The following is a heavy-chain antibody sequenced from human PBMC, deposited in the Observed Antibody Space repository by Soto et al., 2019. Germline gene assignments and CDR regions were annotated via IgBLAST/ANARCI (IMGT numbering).Heavy chain of an antibody. V-gene: IGHV1-69*04. CDR1: GGTFSSYT. Sequence: GASVKVSCKASGGTFSSYTISWVRQAPGQGLEWMGRIIPILGIANYAQKFQGRVTITADKSTSTAYMELSSLRSEDTAVYYCARDHRFRGFFSYYYYGMSFWAQGTTVPGSS. CDR2: IIPILGIA. D-gene: IGHD3-3*01. J-gene: IGHJ6*02. CDR3: ARDHRFRGFFSYYYYGMSF.